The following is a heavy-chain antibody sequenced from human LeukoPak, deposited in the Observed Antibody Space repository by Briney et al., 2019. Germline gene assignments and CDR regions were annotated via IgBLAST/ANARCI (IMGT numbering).Heavy chain of an antibody. D-gene: IGHD3-22*01. CDR2: IYRSGRA. CDR3: ARVVPSYDGGSGYYSDY. CDR1: GGSIGSGNYY. Sequence: SQTLSLTCTVSGGSIGSGNYYWSWIRQHPGRGLGWIGYIYRSGRACYHPPLKSRLTMSVDPSKNQFSLKLSSVTAADTAVYYCARVVPSYDGGSGYYSDYWGQGARVTVSS. V-gene: IGHV4-31*03. J-gene: IGHJ4*02.